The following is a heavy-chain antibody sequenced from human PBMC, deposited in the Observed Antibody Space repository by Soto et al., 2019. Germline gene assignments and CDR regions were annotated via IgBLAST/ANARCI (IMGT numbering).Heavy chain of an antibody. J-gene: IGHJ4*02. CDR2: IKSKTDGGTT. CDR3: TTDPPYNWKYVGTDY. V-gene: IGHV3-15*01. CDR1: GFTFSNAW. Sequence: EVQLVESGGGLVKPGGSLRLSCAASGFTFSNAWMSWVRQAPGKGLEWVGRIKSKTDGGTTDYAAPVKGRFTISRDDSKNTLYLQMNSLKTEDTAVYYCTTDPPYNWKYVGTDYWGQGTLVTVSS. D-gene: IGHD1-7*01.